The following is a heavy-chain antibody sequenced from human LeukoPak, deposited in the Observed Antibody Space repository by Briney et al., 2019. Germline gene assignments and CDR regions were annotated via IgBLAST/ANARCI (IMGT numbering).Heavy chain of an antibody. J-gene: IGHJ4*02. CDR2: IVVGSGNT. Sequence: SVKVSCKASEFTFTSSAVQWVRQARGQRLEWIGWIVVGSGNTNYAQKFQERVTITRDMSTSTAYMELSSLRSEDTAVYYCAADLAAAGTLDYWGQGTLVTVSS. CDR1: EFTFTSSA. V-gene: IGHV1-58*01. D-gene: IGHD6-13*01. CDR3: AADLAAAGTLDY.